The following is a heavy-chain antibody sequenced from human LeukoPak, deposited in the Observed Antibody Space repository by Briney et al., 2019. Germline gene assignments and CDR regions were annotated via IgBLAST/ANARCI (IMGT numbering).Heavy chain of an antibody. CDR2: INHSGST. CDR3: ARTLRITMVRGVIFSSWFDP. CDR1: GGSFSGYY. D-gene: IGHD3-10*01. V-gene: IGHV4-34*01. Sequence: SETLSLTYAVYGGSFSGYYWSWIRQPPGKGLEWIGEINHSGSTNYNPSLKSRVTISVDTSKNQFSLKLSSVTAADTAVYYCARTLRITMVRGVIFSSWFDPWGQGTLVTVSS. J-gene: IGHJ5*02.